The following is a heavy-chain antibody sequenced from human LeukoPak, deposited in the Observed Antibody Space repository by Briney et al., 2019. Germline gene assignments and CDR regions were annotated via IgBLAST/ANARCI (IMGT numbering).Heavy chain of an antibody. J-gene: IGHJ5*02. V-gene: IGHV1-24*01. CDR2: FDPEDGET. Sequence: ASVKVSCKVSGYTLTELSMHWVRQAPGKGLEWMGGFDPEDGETIYAQKFQGRVTMTEDTSTDTAYMELGSLRSEDTAVYYCARAHYYDSSGYQRNWFDPWGQGTLVTVST. D-gene: IGHD3-22*01. CDR3: ARAHYYDSSGYQRNWFDP. CDR1: GYTLTELS.